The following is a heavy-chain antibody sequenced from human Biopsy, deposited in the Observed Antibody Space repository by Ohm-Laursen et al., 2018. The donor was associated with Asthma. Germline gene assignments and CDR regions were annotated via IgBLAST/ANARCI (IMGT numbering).Heavy chain of an antibody. Sequence: SLRLSCAASGFSFRYYWMSWVRQVPGKGLEWVANIKHDGREKNHVDSLKGRFTISRDNAKNSLYLQMNSLRAEDTAVYYCAKTFHFWSPYHAEHYQLWGQGTLVTVSS. J-gene: IGHJ1*01. D-gene: IGHD3-3*02. CDR3: AKTFHFWSPYHAEHYQL. CDR1: GFSFRYYW. V-gene: IGHV3-7*01. CDR2: IKHDGREK.